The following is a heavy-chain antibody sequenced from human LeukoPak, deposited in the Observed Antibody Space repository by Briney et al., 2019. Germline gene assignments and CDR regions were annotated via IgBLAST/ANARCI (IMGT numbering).Heavy chain of an antibody. CDR2: ISYDGSNK. Sequence: GGSLRLSCAASGFTFSSYGMHWVRQAPGKGLEWVAVISYDGSNKYYADSVKGRFTISRDNSKNTLYLQMNSLRAGDTAVYYCAKDGRGGSSGWYEVGYFDYWGQGTLVTVSS. D-gene: IGHD6-19*01. J-gene: IGHJ4*02. CDR3: AKDGRGGSSGWYEVGYFDY. CDR1: GFTFSSYG. V-gene: IGHV3-30*18.